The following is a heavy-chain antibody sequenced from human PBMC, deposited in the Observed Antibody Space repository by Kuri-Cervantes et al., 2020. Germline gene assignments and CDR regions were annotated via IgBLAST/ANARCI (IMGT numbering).Heavy chain of an antibody. D-gene: IGHD3-22*01. CDR2: IWFDGSNE. J-gene: IGHJ4*02. V-gene: IGHV3-30*02. CDR1: GFTFSSYG. Sequence: GESLKISCAASGFTFSSYGMHWVRQAPGKGLEWVALIWFDGSNENYADSVKGRFTISRDNSKNTLFLQMNSLRAEDTAVYYCAKDQYYYDSSGYYDLSAHSSFDYWGQGTLVTVSS. CDR3: AKDQYYYDSSGYYDLSAHSSFDY.